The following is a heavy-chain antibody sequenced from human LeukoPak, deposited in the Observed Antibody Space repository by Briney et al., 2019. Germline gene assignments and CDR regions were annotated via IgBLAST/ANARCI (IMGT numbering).Heavy chain of an antibody. J-gene: IGHJ6*02. CDR2: IWYDGSKK. Sequence: GRSLRLSCAASGFTFRSHGMRWVRQAPGKGLEWVAVIWYDGSKKYYADSVKGRFTISRDNSKNTLDLQMSSLRAEDTAEYYCARSNTVTSNYYYGMDVWGQGTTVTVSS. CDR1: GFTFRSHG. V-gene: IGHV3-33*01. CDR3: ARSNTVTSNYYYGMDV. D-gene: IGHD4-11*01.